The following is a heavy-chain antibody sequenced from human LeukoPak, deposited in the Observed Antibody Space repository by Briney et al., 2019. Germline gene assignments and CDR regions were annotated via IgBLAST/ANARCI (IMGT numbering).Heavy chain of an antibody. CDR3: TQSTVTTNY. CDR2: IRSKANNYAT. CDR1: GFTFSGSV. J-gene: IGHJ4*02. Sequence: GGSLRLSCAASGFTFSGSVMHWVRQAPGKGLEWVGRIRSKANNYATTYAASVKGRFTISRDDSKNTAYLQMNSLETEDTAVYYCTQSTVTTNYWGQGTLVTVSS. D-gene: IGHD4-17*01. V-gene: IGHV3-73*01.